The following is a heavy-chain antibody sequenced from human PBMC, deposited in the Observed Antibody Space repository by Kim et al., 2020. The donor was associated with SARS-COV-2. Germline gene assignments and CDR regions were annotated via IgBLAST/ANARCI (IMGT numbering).Heavy chain of an antibody. CDR3: ARVIAVAADDDY. Sequence: GGSLRLSCAASGFTFSSYSMNWVRQAPGKGLEWVSSISSSSSYIYYADSVKGRFTISRDNAKNSLYLQMNSLRAEDTAVYYCARVIAVAADDDYWGQGTLVTVSS. V-gene: IGHV3-21*01. CDR1: GFTFSSYS. J-gene: IGHJ4*02. CDR2: ISSSSSYI. D-gene: IGHD6-19*01.